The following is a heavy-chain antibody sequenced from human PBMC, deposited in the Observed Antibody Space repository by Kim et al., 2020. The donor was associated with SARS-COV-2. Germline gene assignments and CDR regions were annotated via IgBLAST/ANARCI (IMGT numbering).Heavy chain of an antibody. J-gene: IGHJ4*02. CDR2: IYYSGST. CDR3: ARVNLGYSSSWYRYFDY. D-gene: IGHD6-13*01. V-gene: IGHV4-31*03. CDR1: GGSISSGGYY. Sequence: SETLSLTCTVSGGSISSGGYYWSWIRQHPGKGLEWIGYIYYSGSTYYNPSLKSRVTISVDTSKNQFSLKLSSVTAADTAVYYCARVNLGYSSSWYRYFDYWGQGTLVTVSS.